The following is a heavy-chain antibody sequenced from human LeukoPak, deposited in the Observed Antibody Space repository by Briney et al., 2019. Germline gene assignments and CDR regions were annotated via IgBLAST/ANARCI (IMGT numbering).Heavy chain of an antibody. Sequence: GESLKISCKGSGYNFTSHWIGWVRQMPGKGLEWMGIIYPGDSDSRQSPSLRGQVTISADKSINTAYLQWNSLKASDTAMYYCARGHHVVVATATWASDAFDLRGQGTMVTVSS. CDR1: GYNFTSHW. CDR3: ARGHHVVVATATWASDAFDL. V-gene: IGHV5-51*01. J-gene: IGHJ3*01. CDR2: IYPGDSDS. D-gene: IGHD2-21*02.